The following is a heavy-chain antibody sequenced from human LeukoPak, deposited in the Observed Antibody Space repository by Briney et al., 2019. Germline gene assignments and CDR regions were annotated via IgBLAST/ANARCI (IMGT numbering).Heavy chain of an antibody. CDR1: GGSFSGYY. CDR2: INHSGST. V-gene: IGHV4-34*01. CDR3: ARLGRPTLYYYGSGSETPPFDY. J-gene: IGHJ4*02. Sequence: SETLSLTCAVYGGSFSGYYWSWIRQPPGKGLEWIGEINHSGSTNYNPSLKSRVTISVDTSKNQFSLKLSSVTAADTAVYYCARLGRPTLYYYGSGSETPPFDYWGQGTLVTVTS. D-gene: IGHD3-10*01.